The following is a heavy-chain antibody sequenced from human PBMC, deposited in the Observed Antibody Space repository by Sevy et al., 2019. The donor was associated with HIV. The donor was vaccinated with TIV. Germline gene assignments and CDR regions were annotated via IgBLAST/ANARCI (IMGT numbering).Heavy chain of an antibody. D-gene: IGHD6-19*01. CDR2: VYYSGST. CDR1: GGSISSSSYY. J-gene: IGHJ4*02. V-gene: IGHV4-39*01. Sequence: SETLSLTCTVSGGSISSSSYYWGWIRQPPGKGLEWIGSVYYSGSTYCNPSLMSLATISVDTSKNQFSLKLSSVTAADTAVYYCARQFTRGSGWSYWGQGTLVTVSS. CDR3: ARQFTRGSGWSY.